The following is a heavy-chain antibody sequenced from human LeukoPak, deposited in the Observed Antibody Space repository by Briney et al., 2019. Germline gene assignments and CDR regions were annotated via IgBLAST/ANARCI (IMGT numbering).Heavy chain of an antibody. Sequence: SSETLSLTCTVSGGSISSYYWSWIRQPPGKGLEWIGYIYYSGSTNYKPSLKSRVTISVDTSKNQFSLKLSSVTAADTAVYYCARPRGGILTGLRGWFDPWGQGTLVTVSS. CDR2: IYYSGST. J-gene: IGHJ5*02. CDR3: ARPRGGILTGLRGWFDP. V-gene: IGHV4-59*12. D-gene: IGHD3-9*01. CDR1: GGSISSYY.